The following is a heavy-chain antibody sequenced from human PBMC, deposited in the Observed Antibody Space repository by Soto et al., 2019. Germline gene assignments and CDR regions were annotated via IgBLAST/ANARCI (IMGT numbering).Heavy chain of an antibody. J-gene: IGHJ5*02. V-gene: IGHV4-30-2*06. CDR1: GXXXXXXXSS. D-gene: IGHD6-6*01. Sequence: PSETLSLTCSVSGXXXXXXXSSWNWIRQSPGKGLEWIAYIYHSGSTYYNPSLKSRVTISVDRSENQFSLKLTSVTAADTAVYYCVRESVASGPNYFDTWGPGTLVTVS. CDR3: VRESVASGPNYFDT. CDR2: IYHSGST.